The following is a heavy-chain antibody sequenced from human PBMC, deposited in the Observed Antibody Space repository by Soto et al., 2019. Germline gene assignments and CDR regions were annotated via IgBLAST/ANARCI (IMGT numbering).Heavy chain of an antibody. CDR1: GFTFSNYA. CDR3: AKDSRNEQGLGALDY. D-gene: IGHD1-26*01. J-gene: IGHJ4*02. CDR2: ISGSGGRT. V-gene: IGHV3-23*01. Sequence: EVQLLESGGGLVQPGGSLRLSCAASGFTFSNYAMSWVRQAPGKGLEWVAAISGSGGRTFYADSVKGRFTIFRDNSKNTLDLQMNGLRAEDTALYYCAKDSRNEQGLGALDYWGQGTLVTVSS.